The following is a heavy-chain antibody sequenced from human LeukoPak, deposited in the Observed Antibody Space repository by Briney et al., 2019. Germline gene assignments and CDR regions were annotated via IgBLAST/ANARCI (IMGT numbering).Heavy chain of an antibody. CDR1: GYTFTSYG. D-gene: IGHD6-19*01. CDR3: VTTLMLTRGIAVAGYFDY. J-gene: IGHJ4*02. CDR2: ISAYNGNT. Sequence: EASVKVSCKASGYTFTSYGISWVRQAPGQGLEWMGWISAYNGNTNYAQKLQGRVTMTTDTSTSTAYMELRSLRSDDTAVYYCVTTLMLTRGIAVAGYFDYWGQGTLVTVSS. V-gene: IGHV1-18*01.